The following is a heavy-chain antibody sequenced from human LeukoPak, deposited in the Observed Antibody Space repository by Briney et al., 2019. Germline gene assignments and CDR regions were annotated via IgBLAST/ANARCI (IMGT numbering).Heavy chain of an antibody. CDR2: VYNSGST. CDR3: ARDRISSAGYDY. Sequence: SETLSLTCTVSGGSIRSSYYYWSWIRQPPGEGLEWIGYVYNSGSTNYNPSLMSRVTMSVDTSKNQFSLRLSSVTAADTAVYYCARDRISSAGYDYWGQGTLVTVSS. CDR1: GGSIRSSYYY. V-gene: IGHV4-61*01. J-gene: IGHJ4*02. D-gene: IGHD6-6*01.